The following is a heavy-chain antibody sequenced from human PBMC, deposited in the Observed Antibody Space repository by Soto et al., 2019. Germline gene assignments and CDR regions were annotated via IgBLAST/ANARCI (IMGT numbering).Heavy chain of an antibody. D-gene: IGHD3-22*01. CDR2: INHSGST. CDR1: GGSFSGNN. J-gene: IGHJ4*02. Sequence: SETLSLTCAVYGGSFSGNNWSCIRQHPGKGLEWIGEINHSGSTNYNPSLSRRVTISVNTSKNQFSLKRSSVTAADTAVYYCARGRWTYYYDSSGYRYFDDWGQGTLVT. CDR3: ARGRWTYYYDSSGYRYFDD. V-gene: IGHV4-34*01.